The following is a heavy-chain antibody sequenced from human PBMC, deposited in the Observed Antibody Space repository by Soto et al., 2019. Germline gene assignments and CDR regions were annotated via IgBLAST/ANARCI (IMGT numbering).Heavy chain of an antibody. D-gene: IGHD3-22*01. J-gene: IGHJ2*01. V-gene: IGHV4-31*03. CDR3: ARGPAIVVGKRDFDL. CDR1: GGSISSGGYY. Sequence: QVQLQESGPGLVKPSQTLSLTCTVSGGSISSGGYYWSWIRQHPGKGLEWIGYIYYSGSTYYNPSLKSRVTISVDTSKNQFALKLSSVTAADTAVYYCARGPAIVVGKRDFDLWGRGTLVTVSS. CDR2: IYYSGST.